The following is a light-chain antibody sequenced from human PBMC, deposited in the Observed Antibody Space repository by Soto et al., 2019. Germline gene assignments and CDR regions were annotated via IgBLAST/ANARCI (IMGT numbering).Light chain of an antibody. CDR2: GAS. CDR1: QGISKW. V-gene: IGKV1-5*01. CDR3: QQYNSYDMWS. J-gene: IGKJ1*01. Sequence: DIQMTQSPSTLSASVGDRVTITCRASQGISKWLAWYQQKPGKAPKLLIYGASSLENGVSSRFSGSGSRTEFTLTISSLQPDDFATYFCQQYNSYDMWSFGQGTKV.